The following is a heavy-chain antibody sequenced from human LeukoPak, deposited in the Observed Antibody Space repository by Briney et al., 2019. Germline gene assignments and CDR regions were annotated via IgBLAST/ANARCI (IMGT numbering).Heavy chain of an antibody. CDR1: GYSIGSGHY. CDR3: ARGPTTVTPLDY. Sequence: SETLSLTCAVSGYSIGSGHYWGWIRQPPGKGLEWMGSIYHSGSTYYYPSLKSRITMSVDTSKNQFSLKLTSVTAADTAVYYCARGPTTVTPLDYWGPGILVTVSS. D-gene: IGHD4-17*01. V-gene: IGHV4-38-2*01. J-gene: IGHJ4*02. CDR2: IYHSGST.